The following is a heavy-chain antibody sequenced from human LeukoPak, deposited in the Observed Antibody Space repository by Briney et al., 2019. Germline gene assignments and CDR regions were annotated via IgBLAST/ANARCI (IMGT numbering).Heavy chain of an antibody. J-gene: IGHJ4*02. Sequence: ASVKVSCKASGGTFSSYAISWVRQAPGQGLEWMGIINPSGGSTSYAQKFQGRVTMTRDTSTSTVYMELSSLRSEDTAVYYCARGITIFGVVTLPLNYWGQGTLVTVSS. CDR3: ARGITIFGVVTLPLNY. V-gene: IGHV1-46*01. CDR1: GGTFSSYA. D-gene: IGHD3-3*01. CDR2: INPSGGST.